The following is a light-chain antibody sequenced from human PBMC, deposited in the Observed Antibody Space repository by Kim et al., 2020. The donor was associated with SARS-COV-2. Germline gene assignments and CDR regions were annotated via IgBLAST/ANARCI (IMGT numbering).Light chain of an antibody. J-gene: IGLJ3*02. V-gene: IGLV3-21*04. CDR2: RDS. CDR1: NIGSKS. Sequence: SYELTQPPSVSVAPGKTARITCGGDNIGSKSVYWYQRKPGQAPVLPIYRDSDRPSGIPERMSGSNSGNTATLTISRVEAGDEADYYCQVWDSTTDHPVFGGGTKLTVL. CDR3: QVWDSTTDHPV.